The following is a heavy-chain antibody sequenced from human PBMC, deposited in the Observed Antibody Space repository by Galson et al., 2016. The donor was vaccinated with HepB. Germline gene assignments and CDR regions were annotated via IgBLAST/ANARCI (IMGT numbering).Heavy chain of an antibody. CDR1: GFIFSSYS. V-gene: IGHV3-21*01. Sequence: SLRLSCAASGFIFSSYSMNWVRQAPGKGLEWVSCISSSSIYIYHADSVKGRFTISRENAKNSLYPQMNSLSAEDTAVYYCARGSSGVSWYFDLWGRGTLVTVSS. CDR2: ISSSSIYI. CDR3: ARGSSGVSWYFDL. J-gene: IGHJ2*01. D-gene: IGHD3-10*01.